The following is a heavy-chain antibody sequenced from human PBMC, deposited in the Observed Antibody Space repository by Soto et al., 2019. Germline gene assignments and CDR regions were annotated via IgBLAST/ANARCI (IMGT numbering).Heavy chain of an antibody. V-gene: IGHV3-30-3*01. D-gene: IGHD5-18*01. CDR2: ISHDESNT. CDR3: ASLPYLWLRQIHY. J-gene: IGHJ4*01. Sequence: PGGSLRLSCAASGFSFSVYAMHWVRQAPGKGLEWLAVISHDESNTYYAHSVKGRFTISRDNSKNTLFLQLDSLRAEDTGAYYCASLPYLWLRQIHYWGRGTLVTVSS. CDR1: GFSFSVYA.